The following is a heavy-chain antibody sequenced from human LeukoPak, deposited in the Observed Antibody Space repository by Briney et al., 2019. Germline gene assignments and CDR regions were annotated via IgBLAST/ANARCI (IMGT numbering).Heavy chain of an antibody. Sequence: KPSETLSLTCTVSGGSISSYYWSWIRQPPGKGLEWIGYIYYSGNTNYNSSLKSRVTISVDTSKNQFSLKVRSVTAADTAVYYCAGGGWQEITYWGQGTLVTVSS. CDR2: IYYSGNT. J-gene: IGHJ4*02. D-gene: IGHD1-14*01. V-gene: IGHV4-59*01. CDR1: GGSISSYY. CDR3: AGGGWQEITY.